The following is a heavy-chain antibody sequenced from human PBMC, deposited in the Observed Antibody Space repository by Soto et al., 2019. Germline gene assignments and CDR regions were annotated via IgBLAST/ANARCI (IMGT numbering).Heavy chain of an antibody. D-gene: IGHD2-2*01. J-gene: IGHJ5*02. CDR3: ARLEGFYCSSTSCEGWFDP. Sequence: QLQLQESGPGLVKPSETLSLTCTVSGGSISSSSYYWGWIRQPPGKGLEWIGSIYYSGSTYYNPSLKSRVTISVDTSKNQFSLKLSSVTDADTAVYYCARLEGFYCSSTSCEGWFDPWGQGTLVTVSS. CDR1: GGSISSSSYY. CDR2: IYYSGST. V-gene: IGHV4-39*01.